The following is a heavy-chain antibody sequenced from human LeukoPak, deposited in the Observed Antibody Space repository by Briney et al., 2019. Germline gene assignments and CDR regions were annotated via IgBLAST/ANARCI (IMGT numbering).Heavy chain of an antibody. CDR3: ARDAEMAPILFDY. V-gene: IGHV1-2*02. CDR1: GYTFTGYY. CDR2: INPNSGGT. J-gene: IGHJ4*02. Sequence: ASVKVSCKASGYTFTGYYMHWVRQAPGQGLEWMGWINPNSGGTNYAQKLQGRVTMTTDTSTSTAYMELRSLRSDDTAVYYCARDAEMAPILFDYWGQGTLVTVSS. D-gene: IGHD5-24*01.